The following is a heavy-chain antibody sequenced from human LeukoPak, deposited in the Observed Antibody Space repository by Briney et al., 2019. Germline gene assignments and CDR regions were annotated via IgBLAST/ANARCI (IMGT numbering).Heavy chain of an antibody. CDR3: ARDSPAICFDY. Sequence: SETLSLTCTVSGGSISSGGYYWSWIRQHPGKGLEWIGYIYYSGSTYYNPSLKSRVTISVDTSKNQFSLKLSSVTAADTAVYYCARDSPAICFDYWGQGTLVTVSS. CDR2: IYYSGST. V-gene: IGHV4-31*03. D-gene: IGHD2-2*01. J-gene: IGHJ4*02. CDR1: GGSISSGGYY.